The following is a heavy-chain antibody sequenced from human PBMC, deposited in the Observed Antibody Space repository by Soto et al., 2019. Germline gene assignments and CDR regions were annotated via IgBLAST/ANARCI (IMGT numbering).Heavy chain of an antibody. CDR3: ASYSDWFDP. V-gene: IGHV4-59*01. D-gene: IGHD4-4*01. CDR1: GGSISSYY. J-gene: IGHJ5*02. Sequence: PSETLSLTCTVSGGSISSYYWSWIRQPTGKGLEWIGYIYYSGSTNYNPSLKSRVTISVDTSKNQFSLKLSSVTAADTAVYYCASYSDWFDPWGQGTLVTVSS. CDR2: IYYSGST.